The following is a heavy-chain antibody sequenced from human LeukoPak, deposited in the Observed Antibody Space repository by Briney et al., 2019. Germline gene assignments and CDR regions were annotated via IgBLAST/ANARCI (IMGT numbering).Heavy chain of an antibody. CDR2: IYYSGST. V-gene: IGHV4-30-4*07. CDR3: ASARWDY. Sequence: SETLSLTCAVSDGSISSGGYSWSWIRQPPGKGLEWIGYIYYSGSTYYNPSLKNRLTISVDTSKNQFSLKLSSVTAADTAIYYCASARWDYWGQGTMVTVSS. J-gene: IGHJ4*02. CDR1: DGSISSGGYS.